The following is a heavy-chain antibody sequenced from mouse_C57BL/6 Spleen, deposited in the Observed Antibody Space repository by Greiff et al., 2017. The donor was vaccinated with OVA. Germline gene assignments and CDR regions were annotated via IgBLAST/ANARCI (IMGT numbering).Heavy chain of an antibody. CDR2: IDPEDGET. CDR1: GFNIKDYY. J-gene: IGHJ3*01. V-gene: IGHV14-2*01. Sequence: EVQLQQSGAELVKPGASVKLSCTASGFNIKDYYMHWVKQRTEQGLEWIGRIDPEDGETKYAPNFQGKATITADTSSNTAYLQLSSLTSEDTAVYYCARSEIGFAYWGQGTLVTVSA. CDR3: ARSEIGFAY.